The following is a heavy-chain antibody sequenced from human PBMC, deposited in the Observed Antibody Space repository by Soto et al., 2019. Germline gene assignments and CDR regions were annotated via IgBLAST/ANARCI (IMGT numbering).Heavy chain of an antibody. V-gene: IGHV4-59*01. CDR2: IYYRGST. J-gene: IGHJ5*02. D-gene: IGHD4-4*01. Sequence: SETLSLTCTVSGVSISSDYWSWIRQPPGKGLEWIGYIYYRGSTNYNPSLKSRVSISVDRSKNQFSLKLSSVTAADTAVYFCARRGVELTTIWANWFDPWGQGTLVTVSS. CDR1: GVSISSDY. CDR3: ARRGVELTTIWANWFDP.